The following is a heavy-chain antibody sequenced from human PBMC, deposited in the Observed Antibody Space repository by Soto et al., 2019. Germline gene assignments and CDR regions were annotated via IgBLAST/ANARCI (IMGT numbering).Heavy chain of an antibody. Sequence: GGSLRLSCAASGITLSSYAVTWLRQAPGKGLEWVSIITSDGRTYYADSVKGRFTISRDNSKNTVYLQMNSLRAEDTAVYYCAKDYSTVTTDPLSVVLFDYWGQGALVTVSA. V-gene: IGHV3-23*01. CDR2: ITSDGRT. CDR3: AKDYSTVTTDPLSVVLFDY. J-gene: IGHJ4*02. CDR1: GITLSSYA. D-gene: IGHD4-17*01.